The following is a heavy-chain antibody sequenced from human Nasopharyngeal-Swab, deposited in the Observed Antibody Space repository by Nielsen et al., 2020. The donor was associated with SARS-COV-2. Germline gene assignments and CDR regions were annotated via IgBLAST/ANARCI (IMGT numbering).Heavy chain of an antibody. Sequence: ASAKVSCKASGYTFTGYYMHWVRQAPGQGLEWMGSINPNSGGTNYAQKFQGWVTMTRDTSISTAYMELSRLRSDDTAVYYCARSHIVVVTDAFDIWGQGTMVTVSS. J-gene: IGHJ3*02. V-gene: IGHV1-2*04. CDR2: INPNSGGT. CDR1: GYTFTGYY. D-gene: IGHD2-21*02. CDR3: ARSHIVVVTDAFDI.